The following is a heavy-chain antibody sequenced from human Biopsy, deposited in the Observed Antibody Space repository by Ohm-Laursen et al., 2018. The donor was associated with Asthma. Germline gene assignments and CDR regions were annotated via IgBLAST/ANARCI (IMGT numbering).Heavy chain of an antibody. CDR1: RFTYE. Sequence: RSLRLSCTASRFTYEMHWVRQAPGKGLEWVAVISHDGSSIYYADSVKGRFTISRDNSKSTLSLQMNSLTAEDTAVYYCAREGVAGTHIEDWGQGTLVTVSS. J-gene: IGHJ4*02. CDR3: AREGVAGTHIED. D-gene: IGHD6-19*01. CDR2: ISHDGSSI. V-gene: IGHV3-30-3*01.